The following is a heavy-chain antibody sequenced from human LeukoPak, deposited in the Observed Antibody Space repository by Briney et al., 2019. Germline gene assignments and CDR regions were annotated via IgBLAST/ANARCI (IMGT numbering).Heavy chain of an antibody. D-gene: IGHD2-21*02. CDR2: MSFDGSNI. J-gene: IGHJ4*02. Sequence: GGSLRLSCAASGFSFSSYGMHWVRQTPGKGLEWVAVMSFDGSNIYYGDSVKGRFTISRDNSKNTLYLQMNSLRVEDTALYYCAKVTPGSTARKSGLDFWGQGALVTVSS. V-gene: IGHV3-30*18. CDR1: GFSFSSYG. CDR3: AKVTPGSTARKSGLDF.